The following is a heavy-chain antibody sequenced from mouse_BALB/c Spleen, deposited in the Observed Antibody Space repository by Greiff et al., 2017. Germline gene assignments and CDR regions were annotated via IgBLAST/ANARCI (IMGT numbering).Heavy chain of an antibody. J-gene: IGHJ3*01. V-gene: IGHV14-3*02. D-gene: IGHD2-14*01. CDR3: AREGYRYDGGFAY. Sequence: EVKLMESGAELVKPGASVKLSCTASGFNIKDTYMHWVKQRPEQGLEWIGRIDPANGNTKYDPKFQGKATITADTSSNTAYLQLSSLTSEDTAVYYCAREGYRYDGGFAYWGQGTLVTVSA. CDR1: GFNIKDTY. CDR2: IDPANGNT.